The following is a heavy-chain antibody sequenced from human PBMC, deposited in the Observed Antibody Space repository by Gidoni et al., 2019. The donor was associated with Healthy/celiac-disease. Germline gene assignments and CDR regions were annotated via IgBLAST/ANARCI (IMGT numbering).Heavy chain of an antibody. CDR3: ARDRTTMVRRDAFDI. CDR1: GFTFSSYG. CDR2: IWYDGSNK. J-gene: IGHJ3*02. Sequence: QVQLVESGGGVVQPGRSLRLSCAASGFTFSSYGMHWVRQAPGKGLEWVAVIWYDGSNKYYADSVKGRFTISRDNSKNTLYLQMNSLRAEDTAVYYCARDRTTMVRRDAFDIWGQGTMVTVSS. V-gene: IGHV3-33*01. D-gene: IGHD3-10*01.